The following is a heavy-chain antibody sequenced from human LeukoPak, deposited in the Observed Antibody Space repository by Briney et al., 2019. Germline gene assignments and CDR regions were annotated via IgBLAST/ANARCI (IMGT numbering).Heavy chain of an antibody. J-gene: IGHJ6*02. CDR3: AREGNYYDMDV. CDR2: INHDGSDI. CDR1: GFTVSTYV. V-gene: IGHV3-74*01. Sequence: QPGGSLRLSCAASGFTVSTYVMHWVRRAPGEGLVWVSRINHDGSDINYADSVKGRSTISRDNAKNTLYLQMNSLRAEDTAVYYCAREGNYYDMDVWGQGTTVTVSS.